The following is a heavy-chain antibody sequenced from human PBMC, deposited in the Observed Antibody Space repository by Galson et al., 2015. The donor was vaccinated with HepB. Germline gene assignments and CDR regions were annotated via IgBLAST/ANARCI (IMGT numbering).Heavy chain of an antibody. Sequence: SLRLSCAASGFTFSSYTMTWVRQAPGKGLEWVSSISSSSSYIYYADSVKGRFTISRDNAKNSLYLQINSLRAEDTAVYYCARAPFDYWGQGTLVTVSS. V-gene: IGHV3-21*01. J-gene: IGHJ4*02. CDR1: GFTFSSYT. CDR3: ARAPFDY. CDR2: ISSSSSYI.